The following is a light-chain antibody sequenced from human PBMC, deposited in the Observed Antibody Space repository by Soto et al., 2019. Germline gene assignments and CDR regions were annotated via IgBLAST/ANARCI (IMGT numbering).Light chain of an antibody. V-gene: IGKV1-5*01. J-gene: IGKJ1*01. Sequence: DIQMTQSPSTLSASVGARVTITCRASQSISSWLAWYQQKPGKAPKLLIYDASSLESGVPSRFSGSGSGTEFTLTISSLQPDDFATYYCQHYDSYPWTFGQGTKVDIK. CDR2: DAS. CDR1: QSISSW. CDR3: QHYDSYPWT.